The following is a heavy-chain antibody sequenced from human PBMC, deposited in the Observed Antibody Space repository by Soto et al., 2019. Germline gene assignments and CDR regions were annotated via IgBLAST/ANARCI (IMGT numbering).Heavy chain of an antibody. CDR1: GGTFSSYA. CDR2: IIPLFGTA. Sequence: QVQLVQSGAEVKKPGSSVKVSCKASGGTFSSYAIIWLRQAPGQGLEWMGGIIPLFGTANYAQKFQGRVTITADESTRTAYMEVSSLGSEDTAVYYCARAGSQLLYFWFDPWGQGTLVPVSS. CDR3: ARAGSQLLYFWFDP. J-gene: IGHJ5*02. D-gene: IGHD2-2*02. V-gene: IGHV1-69*12.